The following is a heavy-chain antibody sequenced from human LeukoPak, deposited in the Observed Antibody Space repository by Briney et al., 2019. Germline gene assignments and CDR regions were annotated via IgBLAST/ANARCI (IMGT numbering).Heavy chain of an antibody. V-gene: IGHV1-3*01. CDR3: ARAYDSSGYYYQNAFDI. D-gene: IGHD3-22*01. J-gene: IGHJ3*02. CDR1: GGTFSSYA. Sequence: ASVKVSCKASGGTFSSYAISWVRQAPGQRLEWMGWINAGNGNTKYSQKFQGRVTITRDTSASTAYMELSSLRSEDTAVYYCARAYDSSGYYYQNAFDIWGQGTMVTVSS. CDR2: INAGNGNT.